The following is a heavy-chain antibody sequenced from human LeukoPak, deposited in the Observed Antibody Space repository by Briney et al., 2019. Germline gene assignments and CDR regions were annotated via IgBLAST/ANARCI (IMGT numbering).Heavy chain of an antibody. J-gene: IGHJ5*02. Sequence: GGSLRLSCVASGFTFRNYWMHWVRQVPGKGLEWVSHINNDGSRTIYADSVKGRFTISRDNAKNSLYLQMNSLRAEDTAVYYCARGYCSSTSCYGDWFDPWGQGTLVTVSS. CDR2: INNDGSRT. CDR1: GFTFRNYW. CDR3: ARGYCSSTSCYGDWFDP. D-gene: IGHD2-2*01. V-gene: IGHV3-74*01.